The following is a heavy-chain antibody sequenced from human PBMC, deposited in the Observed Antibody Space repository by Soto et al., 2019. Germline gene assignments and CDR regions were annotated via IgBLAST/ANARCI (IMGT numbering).Heavy chain of an antibody. V-gene: IGHV4-31*03. CDR2: VSYSGRP. CDR1: GDSISNGRYY. Sequence: QVQLQESGPGLVKPSQTLSLTCTVSGDSISNGRYYWSWIRQHPGKALEWIGYVSYSGRPYYNPSLKSRLTISLDTSHNQFSLKLSFVTAADTAIYYCARAREYYDTEFDPWGQGALVSVSS. J-gene: IGHJ5*02. D-gene: IGHD3-22*01. CDR3: ARAREYYDTEFDP.